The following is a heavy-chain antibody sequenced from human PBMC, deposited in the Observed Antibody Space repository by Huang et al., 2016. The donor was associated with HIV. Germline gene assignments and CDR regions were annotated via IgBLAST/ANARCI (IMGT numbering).Heavy chain of an antibody. J-gene: IGHJ5*02. CDR2: SGGSGGNT. CDR1: AFSFGSYA. D-gene: IGHD5-12*01. V-gene: IGHV3-23*01. CDR3: AKVASGYDFSARGSDWFDP. Sequence: EMQLLESGGGLVQPGGSLRLSCAASAFSFGSYAMTWVGQARGKGREWGAASGGSGGNTYYADSVKGRFTISRDNSKNTLYLQMNSLRAEDTAVYYCAKVASGYDFSARGSDWFDPWGQGTLVSVSS.